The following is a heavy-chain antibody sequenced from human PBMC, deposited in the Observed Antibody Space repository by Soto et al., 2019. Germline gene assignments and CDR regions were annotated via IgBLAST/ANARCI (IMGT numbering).Heavy chain of an antibody. J-gene: IGHJ4*02. CDR3: ARDGGRHSGGIDY. CDR2: IIPIFGTA. V-gene: IGHV1-69*01. D-gene: IGHD1-26*01. Sequence: QVQLVQSGAEVKKPGSSVKVSCKASGGTFSSYSINWVRQAPGQGLEWMGEIIPIFGTANYAQKFQSRVTMTADESTSTAYMELSSVRSEDTAVYYCARDGGRHSGGIDYWGQGTLVTVSS. CDR1: GGTFSSYS.